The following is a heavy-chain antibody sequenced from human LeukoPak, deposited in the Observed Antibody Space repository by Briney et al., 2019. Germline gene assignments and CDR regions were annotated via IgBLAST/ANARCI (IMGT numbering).Heavy chain of an antibody. V-gene: IGHV3-30-3*01. CDR2: ISYDGSNK. Sequence: GGSLRLSCAASGFTVSSNYMSWVRQAPGKGLEWVAVISYDGSNKYYADSVKGRFTISRDNSKNTLYLQMNSLRAEDTAVYYCARDGSGSFDYWGQGTLVTVSS. J-gene: IGHJ4*02. CDR1: GFTVSSNY. CDR3: ARDGSGSFDY. D-gene: IGHD5-12*01.